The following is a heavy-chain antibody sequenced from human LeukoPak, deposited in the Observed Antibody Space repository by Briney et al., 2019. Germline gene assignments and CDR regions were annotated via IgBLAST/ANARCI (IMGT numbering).Heavy chain of an antibody. D-gene: IGHD2-21*02. CDR1: GFTFSSYG. CDR2: ISYDGSNK. V-gene: IGHV3-30*03. CDR3: ARSTVTAA. J-gene: IGHJ5*02. Sequence: GGSLRLSCAASGFTFSSYGMHWVRQAPGKGLEWVAVISYDGSNKYYADSVKGRFTISRDNAKNSLYLQMNSLRAEDTAVYYCARSTVTAAWGQGTLVTVSS.